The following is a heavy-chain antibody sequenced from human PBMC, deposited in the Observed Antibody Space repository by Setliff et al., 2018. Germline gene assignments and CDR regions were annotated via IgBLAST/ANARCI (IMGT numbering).Heavy chain of an antibody. V-gene: IGHV4-59*01. CDR2: VFYNGAA. CDR1: GDSISDAS. J-gene: IGHJ4*02. Sequence: SETLSLTCTVSGDSISDASIMAWIRQPPGKGLEFIGYVFYNGAAKYDPSLKSRVTMSVDASKTQFSLKLNSMTTADTAVYYCARGGTYRYFDYWGQGALVTVSS. CDR3: ARGGTYRYFDY.